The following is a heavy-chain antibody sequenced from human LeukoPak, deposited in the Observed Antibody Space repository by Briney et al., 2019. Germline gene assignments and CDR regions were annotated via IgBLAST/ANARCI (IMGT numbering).Heavy chain of an antibody. D-gene: IGHD2/OR15-2a*01. V-gene: IGHV1-24*01. CDR2: FDAEDGKT. CDR3: ASSFHKPPSRLAYYFDY. J-gene: IGHJ4*02. Sequence: GASVKVSCKVVGYTLTELSTHWVRQAPGKGLEWMGGFDAEDGKTIYAQKFQGRATMTEDTSTDTAYMELSSLRSEDTALYYCASSFHKPPSRLAYYFDYWGQGTRVTVSS. CDR1: GYTLTELS.